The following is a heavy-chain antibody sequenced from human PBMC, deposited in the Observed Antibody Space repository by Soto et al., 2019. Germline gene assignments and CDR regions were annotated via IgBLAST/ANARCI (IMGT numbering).Heavy chain of an antibody. V-gene: IGHV3-33*01. CDR1: GFTFRSYG. CDR3: ARDLRWELPANY. CDR2: IWYDGSNK. J-gene: IGHJ4*02. D-gene: IGHD1-26*01. Sequence: GGSLRLSNAASGFTFRSYGMHCVRQAPGKGLEWVAVIWYDGSNKYYADSVKGRFTISRDNSKNTLYLQMNSLRAEDTAVYYCARDLRWELPANYWGQGTLVTVSS.